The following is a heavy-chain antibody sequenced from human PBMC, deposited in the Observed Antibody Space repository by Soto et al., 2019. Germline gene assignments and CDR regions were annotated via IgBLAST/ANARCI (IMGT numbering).Heavy chain of an antibody. Sequence: SVKVSCKASGGTFSSYTISWVRQAPGQGLEWMGRIIPILGIANYAQKFQGRVTITADKSTSTAYMELSSLRSEDTAVYYCARHVVHYYDSSGYQEVRFDPWGQGTLVTVSS. V-gene: IGHV1-69*02. J-gene: IGHJ5*02. CDR1: GGTFSSYT. D-gene: IGHD3-22*01. CDR3: ARHVVHYYDSSGYQEVRFDP. CDR2: IIPILGIA.